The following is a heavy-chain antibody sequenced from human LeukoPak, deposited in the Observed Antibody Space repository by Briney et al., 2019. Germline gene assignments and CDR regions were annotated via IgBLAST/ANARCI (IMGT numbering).Heavy chain of an antibody. J-gene: IGHJ4*02. CDR2: ISAYNGNT. CDR1: GYTFTSYG. D-gene: IGHD3-10*01. Sequence: ASVKVSCKASGYTFTSYGISWVRQAPGQGLEWMGWISAYNGNTNYAQKLQGRVTMTTDTSTSTAHMELRSLRSDDTAVYYCARGAYYYGSGKIFDYWGQGTLVTVSS. CDR3: ARGAYYYGSGKIFDY. V-gene: IGHV1-18*01.